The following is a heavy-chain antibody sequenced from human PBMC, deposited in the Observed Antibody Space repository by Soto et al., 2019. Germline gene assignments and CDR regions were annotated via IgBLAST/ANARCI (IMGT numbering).Heavy chain of an antibody. CDR1: GSSFSTYN. J-gene: IGHJ5*01. Sequence: GGSLRLSCAASGSSFSTYNMDWVRQAPGKRPEWIAYISTTSFTIYYADSVKGRFTISRDNDRNSLYLEMNSLRDEDTAVYYCARDRCYDGTCYSASDSWGQGTLVTVSS. V-gene: IGHV3-48*02. D-gene: IGHD2-15*01. CDR2: ISTTSFTI. CDR3: ARDRCYDGTCYSASDS.